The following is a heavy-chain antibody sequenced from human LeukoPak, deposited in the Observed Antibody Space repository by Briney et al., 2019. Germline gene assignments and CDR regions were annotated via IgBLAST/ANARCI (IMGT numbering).Heavy chain of an antibody. V-gene: IGHV1-8*01. D-gene: IGHD2-2*01. CDR3: ASASSITNFDY. CDR1: GYTFTSYD. CDR2: MNHNSGNT. J-gene: IGHJ4*02. Sequence: ASVEVSCKASGYTFTSYDINWVRQATGQGLEWMGWMNHNSGNTGYAQKFQGRVTMTRNTSRSTSYMELSSLRSEDTAVYYCASASSITNFDYCGEGELGTVSS.